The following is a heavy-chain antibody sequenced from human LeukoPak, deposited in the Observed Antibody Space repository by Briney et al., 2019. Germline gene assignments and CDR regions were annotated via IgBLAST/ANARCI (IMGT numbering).Heavy chain of an antibody. CDR3: ARAYYSDITDYPYIGY. CDR1: GFTFSTYG. V-gene: IGHV3-33*01. CDR2: IRYDGNNK. D-gene: IGHD3-22*01. J-gene: IGHJ4*02. Sequence: PGRSLRLSCAASGFTFSTYGMHWVRQAPGKGLEWVAVIRYDGNNKFYVDSVRGRFTISRDNSKKTLYLQMNSLRAEYTAVYYCARAYYSDITDYPYIGYWGQGVLVTVSS.